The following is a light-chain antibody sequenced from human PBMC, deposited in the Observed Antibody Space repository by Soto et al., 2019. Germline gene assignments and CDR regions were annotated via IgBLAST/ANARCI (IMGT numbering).Light chain of an antibody. Sequence: EIVLTHSPATLSLSPCERATLSFSASQSVSTYVTYLAWYQQKPGQAPRLLIYDTSNRATGIPARFSGSGSGTDFTLTISSLEPEDFAVYYCQQRSNWPPVFGGGTKVDIK. CDR3: QQRSNWPPV. V-gene: IGKV3-11*01. CDR1: QSVSTY. CDR2: DTS. J-gene: IGKJ4*01.